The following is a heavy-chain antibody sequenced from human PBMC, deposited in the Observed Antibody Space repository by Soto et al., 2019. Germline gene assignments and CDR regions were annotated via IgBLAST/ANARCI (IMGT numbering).Heavy chain of an antibody. CDR3: ARGDKDC. J-gene: IGHJ4*02. CDR1: GSTLTNYS. Sequence: ASVKSSCRASGSTLTNYSVPGLRRALEQGLEGMGVIYPDGGHTTYSQNFQDRVTMTRGTFRSTIYMELSSLRSEDTAVYYCARGDKDCWGQGTLVTVFS. CDR2: IYPDGGHT. V-gene: IGHV1-46*01.